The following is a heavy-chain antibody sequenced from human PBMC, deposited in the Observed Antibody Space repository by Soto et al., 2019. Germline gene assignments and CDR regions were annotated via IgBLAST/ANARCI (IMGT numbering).Heavy chain of an antibody. D-gene: IGHD4-17*01. V-gene: IGHV3-21*01. CDR1: GFTFSSYS. CDR2: ISSSSSYI. Sequence: PGGSLRLSCAASGFTFSSYSMNWVRQAPGKGLEWVSSISSSSSYICYADSVKGRFTISRDNAKNSLYLQMNSLRAEDTAVYYCARDLHDYGDPYYFDYWGQGTLVTVSS. J-gene: IGHJ4*02. CDR3: ARDLHDYGDPYYFDY.